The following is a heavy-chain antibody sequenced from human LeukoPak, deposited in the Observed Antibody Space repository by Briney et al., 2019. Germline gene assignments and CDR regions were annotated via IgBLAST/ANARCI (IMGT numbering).Heavy chain of an antibody. CDR2: ISSSGNTI. D-gene: IGHD3-22*01. CDR1: QFTYSSYE. V-gene: IGHV3-48*03. CDR3: ARDDSSGSYRFDY. J-gene: IGHJ4*02. Sequence: GGSLRLSCVASQFTYSSYEMNWVRQAPGKGLEWVSYISSSGNTIYYADSVKGRFTISRDNAKNSLYLQMSSLRAEDTAIYYCARDDSSGSYRFDYWGQGTLVTVSS.